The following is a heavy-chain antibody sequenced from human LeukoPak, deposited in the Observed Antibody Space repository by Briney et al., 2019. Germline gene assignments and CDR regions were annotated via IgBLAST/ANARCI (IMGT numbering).Heavy chain of an antibody. CDR2: ISYDGSNK. V-gene: IGHV3-30*04. CDR1: GFTFSSYA. Sequence: PGRSLRLPCAASGFTFSSYAMHWVRQAPGKGLEWVAVISYDGSNKYYADSVKGRFTISRDNSKNTLYLQMNSLRAEDTAVYYCARDLAAAGDYYYYGMDVWGKGTTVTVSS. D-gene: IGHD6-13*01. CDR3: ARDLAAAGDYYYYGMDV. J-gene: IGHJ6*04.